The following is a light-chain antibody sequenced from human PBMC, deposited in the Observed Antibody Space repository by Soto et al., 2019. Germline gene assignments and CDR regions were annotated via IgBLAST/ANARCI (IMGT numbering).Light chain of an antibody. CDR3: QQRSNWPSWT. CDR1: QSVSSY. Sequence: EIVLTQSPATLSLSPGERATLSCRASQSVSSYLAWYQQKHGQAPRLLIYDASNRATVIPARFSGSGSGTDFTLTISSLEPEDFAVYYCQQRSNWPSWTFGQGTKVEIK. V-gene: IGKV3-11*01. CDR2: DAS. J-gene: IGKJ1*01.